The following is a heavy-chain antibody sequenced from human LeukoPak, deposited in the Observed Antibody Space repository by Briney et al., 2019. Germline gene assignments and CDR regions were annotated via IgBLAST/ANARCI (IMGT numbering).Heavy chain of an antibody. V-gene: IGHV3-21*01. J-gene: IGHJ4*02. CDR1: GFTFTSYS. Sequence: GGSLRLSCAGSGFTFTSYSLNWVRQAPGKGLELVSCISNHGNYIYYADSVKGRFTVSRDDATNSVFLQMNSLRAEDTGIYYCARDGQWDLTYYLDYWGQGILVTVSS. CDR2: ISNHGNYI. CDR3: ARDGQWDLTYYLDY. D-gene: IGHD1-26*01.